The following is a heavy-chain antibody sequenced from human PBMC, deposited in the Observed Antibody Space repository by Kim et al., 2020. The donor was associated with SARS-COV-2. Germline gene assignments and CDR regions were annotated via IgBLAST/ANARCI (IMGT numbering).Heavy chain of an antibody. CDR1: GDSVSSNSAT. V-gene: IGHV6-1*01. CDR3: ARRTPGGTARGFDP. D-gene: IGHD1-1*01. J-gene: IGHJ5*02. CDR2: TYYRSKWLY. Sequence: SQTLSLTCAISGDSVSSNSATWNWIRQSPSRGLEWLGRTYYRSKWLYDYAVSVKSRITINPDTSKNQFSLQLSSVTPDDSAVAYCARRTPGGTARGFDPWGQGTLVTGSS.